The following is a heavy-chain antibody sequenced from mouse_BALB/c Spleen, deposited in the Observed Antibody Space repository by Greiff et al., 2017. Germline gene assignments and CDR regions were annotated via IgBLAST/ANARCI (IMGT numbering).Heavy chain of an antibody. CDR3: ARDYYGNYAFAY. CDR1: GYSFTGYY. Sequence: EVQLQQSGPELVKPGASVKISCKASGYSFTGYYMHWVKQSHVKSLEWIGRINPYNGATSYNQNFKDKASLTVDKSSSTAYMELHSLTSEDSAVYYCARDYYGNYAFAYWGQGTLVTVSA. D-gene: IGHD2-1*01. J-gene: IGHJ3*01. V-gene: IGHV1-26*01. CDR2: INPYNGAT.